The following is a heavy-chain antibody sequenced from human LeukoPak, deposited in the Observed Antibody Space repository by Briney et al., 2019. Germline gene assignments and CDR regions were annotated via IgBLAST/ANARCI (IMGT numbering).Heavy chain of an antibody. CDR1: GGSISSNNYY. Sequence: SETLSLTCTVSGGSISSNNYYWGWIRQPPGKGLEWIGEINHSGSTNYNPSLKSRVTISVDTSKNQFSLKLSSVTAADTAVYYCARRSRWELLRAFDIWGQGTMVTVSS. CDR2: INHSGST. J-gene: IGHJ3*02. V-gene: IGHV4-39*07. CDR3: ARRSRWELLRAFDI. D-gene: IGHD1-26*01.